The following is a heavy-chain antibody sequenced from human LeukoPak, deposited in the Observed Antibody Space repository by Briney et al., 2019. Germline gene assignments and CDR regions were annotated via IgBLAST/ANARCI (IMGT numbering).Heavy chain of an antibody. J-gene: IGHJ4*02. CDR3: ARRGSSSWYFDY. CDR1: GGSISSYY. CDR2: IYYSGST. D-gene: IGHD6-13*01. V-gene: IGHV4-59*01. Sequence: SETLSLTCTVSGGSISSYYWSWIRQPPGKGLEWIGYIYYSGSTNYNPSLKSRVTISVDTSKNQFSLKLSSVTTADTAVYYCARRGSSSWYFDYWGQGTLVIVSS.